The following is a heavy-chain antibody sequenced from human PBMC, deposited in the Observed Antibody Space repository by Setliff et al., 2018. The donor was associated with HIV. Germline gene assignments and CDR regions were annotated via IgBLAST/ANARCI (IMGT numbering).Heavy chain of an antibody. V-gene: IGHV3-20*04. CDR1: GFTFDDYG. Sequence: GGSLRLSCAASGFTFDDYGMSWVRQAPGKGLEWVSGINWNGGSTGYADSVKGRFTISRDNAKNSLYLQMNSLRAEETALYYCARGTTVTSPYYFDYWGQGALVTVSS. D-gene: IGHD4-17*01. J-gene: IGHJ4*02. CDR2: INWNGGST. CDR3: ARGTTVTSPYYFDY.